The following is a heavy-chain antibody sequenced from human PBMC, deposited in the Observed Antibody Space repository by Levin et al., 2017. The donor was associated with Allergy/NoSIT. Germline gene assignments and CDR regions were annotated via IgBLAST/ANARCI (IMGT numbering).Heavy chain of an antibody. V-gene: IGHV3-23*01. J-gene: IGHJ4*02. CDR2: ISDSGADT. CDR3: AKRGGYCGGQICYHFDY. Sequence: GGSLRLSCAASGFTFSSHAMSWVRQAPGKGLEWVSVISDSGADTYYADSVKGRFTISRDNSKNTLYLQMNSLSPEDTAVYYCAKRGGYCGGQICYHFDYWGQGTLVTVSS. CDR1: GFTFSSHA. D-gene: IGHD2-21*01.